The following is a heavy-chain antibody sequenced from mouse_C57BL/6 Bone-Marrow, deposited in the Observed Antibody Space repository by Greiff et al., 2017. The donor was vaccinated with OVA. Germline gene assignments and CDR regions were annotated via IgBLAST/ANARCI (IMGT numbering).Heavy chain of an antibody. Sequence: VQLQQSVAELVRPGASVKLSCTASGFTFKNTYMHWVKQRPEQGLEWIGRIDPANGNTKYAPKFQGKATITADTSSNTAYLQLSSLTSEDTAIYYCARGHYGSRAWFAYWGQGTLVTVSA. D-gene: IGHD1-1*01. CDR3: ARGHYGSRAWFAY. J-gene: IGHJ3*01. CDR1: GFTFKNTY. V-gene: IGHV14-3*01. CDR2: IDPANGNT.